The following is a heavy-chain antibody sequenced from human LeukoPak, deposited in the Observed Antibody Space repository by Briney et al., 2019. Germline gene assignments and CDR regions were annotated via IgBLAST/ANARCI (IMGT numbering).Heavy chain of an antibody. CDR1: GLTVSGYY. CDR3: AELGITMIGGV. V-gene: IGHV3-11*01. CDR2: ISSSGSTI. D-gene: IGHD3-10*02. Sequence: GGSLRLACAASGLTVSGYYMSWIRQAPGKGLEWVSYISSSGSTIYYADSVKGRFTISGDNAKNSLYLQMNSLRAEDTAVYYCAELGITMIGGVWGKGTTGTISS. J-gene: IGHJ6*04.